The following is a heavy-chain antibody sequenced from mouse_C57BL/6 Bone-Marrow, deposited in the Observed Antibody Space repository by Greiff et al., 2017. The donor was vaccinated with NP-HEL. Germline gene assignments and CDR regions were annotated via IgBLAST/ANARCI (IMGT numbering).Heavy chain of an antibody. Sequence: QVQLKQSGAELARPGASVKLSCKASGYTFTSYGISWVKQRTGQGLEWIGEIYPRSGNTYYNEKFKGKATLTADKSSSTAYMELRSLTSEDSAVYFCSYYSNRAWFAYWGQGTLVTVSA. CDR3: SYYSNRAWFAY. CDR2: IYPRSGNT. CDR1: GYTFTSYG. D-gene: IGHD2-5*01. V-gene: IGHV1-81*01. J-gene: IGHJ3*01.